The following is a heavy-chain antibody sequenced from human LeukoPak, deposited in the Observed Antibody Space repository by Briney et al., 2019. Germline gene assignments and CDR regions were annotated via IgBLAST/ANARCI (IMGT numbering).Heavy chain of an antibody. CDR2: ISGSGGST. J-gene: IGHJ6*02. V-gene: IGHV3-23*01. CDR3: AKDTRRDIVATFVYYYYDMDV. D-gene: IGHD5-12*01. CDR1: GFTFSSYA. Sequence: PGASLRLSCAASGFTFSSYAMSWVRQAPGKGLEWVSAISGSGGSTYYADSVKGRFTISRDNSKNTLYLQMNSLRAEDTAVYYCAKDTRRDIVATFVYYYYDMDVWGQGTTVTVSS.